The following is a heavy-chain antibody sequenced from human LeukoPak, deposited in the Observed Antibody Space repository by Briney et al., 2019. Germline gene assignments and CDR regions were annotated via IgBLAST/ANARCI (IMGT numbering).Heavy chain of an antibody. J-gene: IGHJ3*02. CDR2: IKKDGGEK. Sequence: GGSLRLSCAASGFTFSRYWMSWVRQAPGKGLEWVANIKKDGGEKYYVDSVKGRFTISRDNAKNSLYLQMNSLRAEDTAVYYCARDPYSNFFGAFDIWGQGTMVTVSS. V-gene: IGHV3-7*04. CDR3: ARDPYSNFFGAFDI. D-gene: IGHD6-13*01. CDR1: GFTFSRYW.